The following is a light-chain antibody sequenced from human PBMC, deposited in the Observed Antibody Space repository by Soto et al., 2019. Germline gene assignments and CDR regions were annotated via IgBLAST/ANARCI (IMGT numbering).Light chain of an antibody. J-gene: IGKJ5*01. Sequence: EIAVTKSLVTLSQYAGDRATXSCRASQSVRDRLAWYQQKPAQLPKVLIYDASNKSTCIPTNFNSGRSGADFILTISSMVPQDFAGFYCQQRASSAPHTFGHGTGLEIK. V-gene: IGKV3-11*01. CDR3: QQRASSAPHT. CDR2: DAS. CDR1: QSVRDR.